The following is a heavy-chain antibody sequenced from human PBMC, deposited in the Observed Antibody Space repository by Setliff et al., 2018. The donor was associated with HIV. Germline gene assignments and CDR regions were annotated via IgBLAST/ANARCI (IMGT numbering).Heavy chain of an antibody. J-gene: IGHJ4*02. Sequence: GGSLRLSCAASGFRFSDYYMNWIRQAPGKGLEWISSISSSGRTIKYADSVKGRFTISRDNSKNTLFLQMNSLRPEDTATYYCVRDPIEGYPDYFDYWGQGTLVTVSS. CDR2: ISSSGRTI. D-gene: IGHD1-26*01. CDR1: GFRFSDYY. V-gene: IGHV3-11*01. CDR3: VRDPIEGYPDYFDY.